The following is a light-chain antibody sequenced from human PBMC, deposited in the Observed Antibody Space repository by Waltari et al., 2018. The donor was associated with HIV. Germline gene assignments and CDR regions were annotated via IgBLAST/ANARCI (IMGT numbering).Light chain of an antibody. CDR3: AAWDDSLNGPV. J-gene: IGLJ3*02. V-gene: IGLV1-44*01. CDR1: RSNIGSNP. Sequence: QSVLTQPPSASGTPGQRVTIPCSGSRSNIGSNPVNWYQQLPGTAPKLLIYSNNQRPSGVPDRFSGSKSGTSASLAISGLQSEDEADYYCAAWDDSLNGPVFGGGTKLTVL. CDR2: SNN.